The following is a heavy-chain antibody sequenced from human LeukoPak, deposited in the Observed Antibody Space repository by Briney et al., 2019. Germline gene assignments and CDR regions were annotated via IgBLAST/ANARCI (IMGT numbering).Heavy chain of an antibody. CDR2: IYYSGST. V-gene: IGHV4-59*01. CDR1: GVSISGYY. Sequence: AGSLCLSCAVSGVSISGYYMSWVRQPPGKGLEWIGYIYYSGSTNYKPSLKSRVTISVDTSKNQFSLKLSSVTAADTAVYYCASAMVRGVIHLWGQGTLVTVSS. J-gene: IGHJ5*02. CDR3: ASAMVRGVIHL. D-gene: IGHD3-10*01.